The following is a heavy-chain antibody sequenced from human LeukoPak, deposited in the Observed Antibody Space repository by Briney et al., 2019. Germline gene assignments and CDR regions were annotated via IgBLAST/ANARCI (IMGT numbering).Heavy chain of an antibody. J-gene: IGHJ4*02. D-gene: IGHD4-17*01. CDR2: IYSGGST. CDR3: VRGDYGDYTLFDY. CDR1: GFTVSSNY. V-gene: IGHV3-53*01. Sequence: GGSLRLSCAASGFTVSSNYMSWVRQAPGKGLKWVSVIYSGGSTYYADSVKGRFTISRDNSKNTLYLQMNSLRAEDTAVYYCVRGDYGDYTLFDYWGQGTLVTVSS.